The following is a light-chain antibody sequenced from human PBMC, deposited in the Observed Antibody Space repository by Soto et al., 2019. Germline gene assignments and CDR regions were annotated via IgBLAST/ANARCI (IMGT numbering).Light chain of an antibody. CDR3: QQYYSFPRT. CDR2: GAS. J-gene: IGKJ1*01. V-gene: IGKV1-5*01. CDR1: QSISNW. Sequence: DIQMTQSPSTLSASVGDRVTITCRTSQSISNWLAWYQQKPGKAPKLLISGASSLESGVPSRFSGSGSGTEFTLTISSLQPDDFATYYCQQYYSFPRTFGQGTKVEIK.